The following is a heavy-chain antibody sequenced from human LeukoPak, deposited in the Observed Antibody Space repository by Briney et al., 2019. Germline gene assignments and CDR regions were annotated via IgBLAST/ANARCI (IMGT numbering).Heavy chain of an antibody. CDR2: IRSKAYGGTT. Sequence: GGSLRLSCTASGFTFGDCAMSWVRQAPGKGLEWVGFIRSKAYGGTTEYAASVKGRFTISRDDSKSIAYLQMNSLNTEDTAVYYCQIAGYCSGGSCYSEASDYWGEGTLVTVSS. J-gene: IGHJ4*02. V-gene: IGHV3-49*04. CDR1: GFTFGDCA. D-gene: IGHD2-15*01. CDR3: QIAGYCSGGSCYSEASDY.